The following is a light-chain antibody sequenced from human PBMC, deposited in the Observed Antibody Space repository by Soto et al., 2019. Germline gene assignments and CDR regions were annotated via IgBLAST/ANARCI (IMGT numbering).Light chain of an antibody. CDR3: QQYNNWPPWT. CDR2: GAS. CDR1: QSVSSN. Sequence: EIVMTQSPATLSVSPGERATLSYRASQSVSSNLAWYQHKPGQAPRLLIYGASSRATGIPARFSGSGSGTEFTLTISSLQSEDFAVYYCQQYNNWPPWTFGQGTKVEI. J-gene: IGKJ1*01. V-gene: IGKV3-15*01.